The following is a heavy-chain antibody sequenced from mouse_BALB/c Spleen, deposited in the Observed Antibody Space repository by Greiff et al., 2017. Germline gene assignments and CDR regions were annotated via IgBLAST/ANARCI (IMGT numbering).Heavy chain of an antibody. D-gene: IGHD2-4*01. V-gene: IGHV1-7*01. CDR1: GYTFTSYW. J-gene: IGHJ4*01. CDR3: ANYDYDEGGAMDY. CDR2: INPSTGYT. Sequence: QVQLQQSWAELAKPGASVKMSCKASGYTFTSYWMHWVKQRPGQGLEWIGYINPSTGYTEYNQKFKDKATLTADKSSSTAYMQLSSLTSEDSAVYYCANYDYDEGGAMDYWGQGTSVTVSS.